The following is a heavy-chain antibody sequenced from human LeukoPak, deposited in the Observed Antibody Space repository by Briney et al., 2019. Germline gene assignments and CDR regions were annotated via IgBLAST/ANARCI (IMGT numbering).Heavy chain of an antibody. CDR3: AKSKIAAAEYYFDY. CDR2: IKEDGSRR. Sequence: PGGSLRLSCAASGFTFSTYWMSWVRQVPGRGLEGVANIKEDGSRRYHVDSVKGRFTISRDNAKNSLYLQMNSLRAEDTALYYCAKSKIAAAEYYFDYWGQGTLVTVSS. J-gene: IGHJ4*02. CDR1: GFTFSTYW. V-gene: IGHV3-7*03. D-gene: IGHD6-13*01.